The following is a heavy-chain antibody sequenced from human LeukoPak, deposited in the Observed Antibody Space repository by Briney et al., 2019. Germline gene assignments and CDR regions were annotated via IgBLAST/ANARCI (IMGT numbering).Heavy chain of an antibody. D-gene: IGHD3-10*01. Sequence: GGSLRLSCAASGFTFRTYGIHWVRQAPGKGLEWVSSISSSSSYIYYADSVKGRFTISRDNAKNSLYLQMNSLRAEDTAVYYCARSAYGSGSFFDYWGQGTLVTVSS. CDR1: GFTFRTYG. CDR2: ISSSSSYI. J-gene: IGHJ4*02. CDR3: ARSAYGSGSFFDY. V-gene: IGHV3-21*01.